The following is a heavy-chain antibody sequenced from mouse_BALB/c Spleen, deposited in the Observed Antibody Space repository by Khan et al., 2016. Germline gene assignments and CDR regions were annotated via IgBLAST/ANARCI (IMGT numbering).Heavy chain of an antibody. Sequence: EVQLQESGPGLVKPSQSLSLTCSVTGYSITSGYYWNWIRQFPGNKQEWMGYISYDGSNNYNPSLKNRISITRDTSKNQFFLKLNSVTTEDTATYSCARAWYFDYWGQGTTLTVSS. CDR1: GYSITSGYY. J-gene: IGHJ2*01. CDR3: ARAWYFDY. CDR2: ISYDGSN. V-gene: IGHV3-6*02.